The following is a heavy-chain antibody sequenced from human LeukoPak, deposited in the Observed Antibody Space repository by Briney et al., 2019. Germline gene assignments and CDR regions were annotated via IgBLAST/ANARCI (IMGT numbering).Heavy chain of an antibody. D-gene: IGHD4-23*01. CDR3: ARTRTTVAPYFDY. CDR1: GFTFSSYS. CDR2: ISSSSTI. J-gene: IGHJ4*02. V-gene: IGHV3-48*02. Sequence: GGSLRLSCAASGFTFSSYSMNWVRQAPGKGLERVSYISSSSTIYYADSVKGRFTISRDNAKNSLYLQMNSLRDEDTAVYYCARTRTTVAPYFDYWGQGTLVTVSS.